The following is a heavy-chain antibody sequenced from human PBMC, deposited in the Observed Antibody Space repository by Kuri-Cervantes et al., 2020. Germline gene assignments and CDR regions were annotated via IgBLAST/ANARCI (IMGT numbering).Heavy chain of an antibody. V-gene: IGHV3-53*01. D-gene: IGHD6-19*01. CDR3: TLGTSGWHAH. J-gene: IGHJ4*02. CDR2: INADGST. Sequence: GESLKISCAASGFTFSNSDMNWVRQAPGKGLEWVSFINADGSTYYADSVKGRFTTSRDSSKNTLHLQMNSLRVEDTAMYYCTLGTSGWHAHWGQGTLVTVSS. CDR1: GFTFSNSD.